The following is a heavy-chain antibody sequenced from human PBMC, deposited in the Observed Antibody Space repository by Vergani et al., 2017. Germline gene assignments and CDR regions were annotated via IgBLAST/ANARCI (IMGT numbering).Heavy chain of an antibody. V-gene: IGHV3-23*01. D-gene: IGHD5-18*01. Sequence: EVQLLESGGNLVQPGGSLRLSCAASGFTFTNFAMTWVRQAPGEGLEWVSGISGSGGFTYYADSVKGRFTISRDNSKNTMFPQMNNLRAEDTAVYYCARSNGYSYGHFDYWGQGTLVTVSS. J-gene: IGHJ4*02. CDR1: GFTFTNFA. CDR2: ISGSGGFT. CDR3: ARSNGYSYGHFDY.